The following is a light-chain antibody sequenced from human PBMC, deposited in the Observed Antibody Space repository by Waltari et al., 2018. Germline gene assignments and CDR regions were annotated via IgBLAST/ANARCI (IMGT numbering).Light chain of an antibody. V-gene: IGKV1-5*03. CDR1: QTISSL. CDR3: QQYNSYSYT. Sequence: DIQMTQTPSTLSASVGDRVTITCRASQTISSLLAWYQQKPGKAPNLLIYKASSLESGVPSRFSGSGSGTEFTLTISGLQPDDFGTYYCQQYNSYSYTFGQGTKLEIK. CDR2: KAS. J-gene: IGKJ2*01.